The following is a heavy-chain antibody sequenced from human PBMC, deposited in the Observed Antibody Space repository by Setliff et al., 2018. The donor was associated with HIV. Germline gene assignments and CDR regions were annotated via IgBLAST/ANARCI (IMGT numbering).Heavy chain of an antibody. CDR2: INPNSGAT. V-gene: IGHV1-2*02. Sequence: ASVKVSCKTAGYTFTGHFIHWMRQAPGQGLEWMGWINPNSGATDYAWRFEDRVTMTSDTSIRTVYMELSSLRSDDTAAYYCARDTAIGWYGESKMSDFWGQGTLVTVSS. CDR3: ARDTAIGWYGESKMSDF. J-gene: IGHJ4*02. D-gene: IGHD3-10*01. CDR1: GYTFTGHF.